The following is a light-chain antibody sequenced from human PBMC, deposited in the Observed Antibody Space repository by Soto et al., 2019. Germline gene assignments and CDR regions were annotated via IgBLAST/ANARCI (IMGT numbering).Light chain of an antibody. V-gene: IGKV1-5*03. CDR2: RAS. CDR1: EPISRW. J-gene: IGKJ2*01. CDR3: QQYKSYSPYT. Sequence: DIRMTQSPSTLSASVGDRVTITCRSSEPISRWLAWYQLSPGKAPKLLIHRASTLNSGVPSRFSGSGSGTDFTLTIDLLHREDFATDFCQQYKSYSPYTFGQGTKLEIK.